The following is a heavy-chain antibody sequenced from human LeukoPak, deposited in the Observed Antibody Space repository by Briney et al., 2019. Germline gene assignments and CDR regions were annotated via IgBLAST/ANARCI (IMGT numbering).Heavy chain of an antibody. D-gene: IGHD3-22*01. V-gene: IGHV1-24*01. Sequence: GASVKVSCKVSGYTLTELSMHWVRQAPGKGLEWMGGFDPEDGETIYAQKFQGRVTMTEDTSTDTAYMELSSLRSEDTAVYYCARDAYYDSSGYVGGAFDIWGQGTMVTVSS. CDR3: ARDAYYDSSGYVGGAFDI. J-gene: IGHJ3*02. CDR1: GYTLTELS. CDR2: FDPEDGET.